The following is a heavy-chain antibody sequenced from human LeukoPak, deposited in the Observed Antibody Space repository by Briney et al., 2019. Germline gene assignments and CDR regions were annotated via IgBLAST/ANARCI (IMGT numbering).Heavy chain of an antibody. D-gene: IGHD1-20*01. CDR3: AREYNSRSTFDY. CDR2: IYSSGSYI. V-gene: IGHV3-21*05. Sequence: RGGSLTLSCAASASGVTFSSHSMNWVRQAPGKGLEWISYIYSSGSYIFYAASVKGRFTVSRDNARNSLYLQMNSLRAEDTAIYYCAREYNSRSTFDYWGQGTLVTVSS. CDR1: ASGVTFSSHS. J-gene: IGHJ4*02.